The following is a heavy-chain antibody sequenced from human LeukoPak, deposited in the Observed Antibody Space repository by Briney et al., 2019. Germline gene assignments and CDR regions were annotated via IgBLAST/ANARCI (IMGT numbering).Heavy chain of an antibody. J-gene: IGHJ5*02. CDR2: ISRDGRST. V-gene: IGHV3-74*01. CDR3: VRESGYNYVGWFDT. Sequence: GGSLRLSCAASGFTFSSHWMHWVRQAPGKGLVWVSHISRDGRSTNYADSVKGRFTISRDNAKNTLYLQMNRRRADDMAVYYCVRESGYNYVGWFDTWGQGTRVTVSS. CDR1: GFTFSSHW. D-gene: IGHD3-22*01.